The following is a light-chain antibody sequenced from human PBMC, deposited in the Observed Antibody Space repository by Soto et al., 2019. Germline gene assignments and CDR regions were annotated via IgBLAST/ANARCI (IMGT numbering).Light chain of an antibody. J-gene: IGKJ2*01. V-gene: IGKV1-39*01. CDR3: QQSYSTSGYT. Sequence: DIQMTQSPSSLSASVGDRVTITCRAIQSISSYLNWYQQKPGKAPKLLIYAASSLQSGVPSRFSGSGSGTDFTLTISSLQPEDFATYYCQQSYSTSGYTFGQGTKVDIK. CDR2: AAS. CDR1: QSISSY.